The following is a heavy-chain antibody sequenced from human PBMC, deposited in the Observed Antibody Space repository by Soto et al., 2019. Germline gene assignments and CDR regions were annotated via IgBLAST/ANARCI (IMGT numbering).Heavy chain of an antibody. CDR1: GYTFTSHN. V-gene: IGHV1-8*01. Sequence: SSKVSCRASGYTFTSHNVQWVRQSTGQGLAWMGWMNPNSGNTGYAQKFQGRVTMTRNTSISTAYMEVSSLRSEDTAVYYRERSSIAAPYYYYGMDVWGQGTTLRVSS. CDR2: MNPNSGNT. J-gene: IGHJ6*02. D-gene: IGHD6-25*01. CDR3: ERSSIAAPYYYYGMDV.